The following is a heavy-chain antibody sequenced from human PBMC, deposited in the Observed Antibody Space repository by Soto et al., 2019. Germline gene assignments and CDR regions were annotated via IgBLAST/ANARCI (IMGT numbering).Heavy chain of an antibody. Sequence: XGTLSLPCAVYGGSFSGYDWSGIRQPPGKGLEWIGEINHSGSTNCNPSLKSRVTISVDTSKNQFSLKLSSVTAADTAVYYCARGTLVGDISTGYRTTFGPWGPGTLVTVSS. CDR3: ARGTLVGDISTGYRTTFGP. CDR2: INHSGST. CDR1: GGSFSGYD. V-gene: IGHV4-34*01. D-gene: IGHD3-9*01. J-gene: IGHJ5*02.